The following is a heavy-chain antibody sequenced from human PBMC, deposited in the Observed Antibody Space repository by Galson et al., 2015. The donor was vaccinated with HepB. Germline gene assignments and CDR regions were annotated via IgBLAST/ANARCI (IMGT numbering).Heavy chain of an antibody. V-gene: IGHV3-30*04. CDR3: ARVEAQLLFLKGRYYYHGMDV. Sequence: LRLPRPPSGSILRHYAMHWLRQALGNGLEWVAVVSYDASDEYHAASVKGLLPISRDNSKNTVYLQMNSLRPEDTAVYYCARVEAQLLFLKGRYYYHGMDVWGQGTTVTVSS. CDR2: VSYDASDE. CDR1: GSILRHYA. J-gene: IGHJ6*02. D-gene: IGHD2-2*01.